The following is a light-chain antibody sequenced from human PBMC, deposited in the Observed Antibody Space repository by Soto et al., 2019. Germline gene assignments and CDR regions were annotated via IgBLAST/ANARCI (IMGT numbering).Light chain of an antibody. Sequence: EIVMTQSPATRSVSPGERAALSCRASQSVSNNLAWYQQKPGQAPRLLIYGASTRATGIPARFSGSGSGTEFTLTICSLQSEDFAVYYCQQYNTWSPLTFGGGTKVETK. J-gene: IGKJ4*01. V-gene: IGKV3-15*01. CDR2: GAS. CDR3: QQYNTWSPLT. CDR1: QSVSNN.